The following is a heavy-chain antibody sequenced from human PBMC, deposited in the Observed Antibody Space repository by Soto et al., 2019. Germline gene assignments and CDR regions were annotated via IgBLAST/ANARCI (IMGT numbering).Heavy chain of an antibody. CDR1: GYTFTSYD. Sequence: ASVKVSCKASGYTFTSYDSNWVRQATGQGLERMGWMNPNSGNTGYAQKFQGRVAMTRNTSISTAYMELSSLRSEDTAVYYCARGLEEWLLAKLHYYYYMDVWGKGTTVTVSS. CDR2: MNPNSGNT. V-gene: IGHV1-8*01. D-gene: IGHD5-12*01. J-gene: IGHJ6*03. CDR3: ARGLEEWLLAKLHYYYYMDV.